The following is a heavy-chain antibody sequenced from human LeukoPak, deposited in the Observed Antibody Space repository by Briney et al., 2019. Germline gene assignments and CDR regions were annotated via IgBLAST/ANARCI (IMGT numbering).Heavy chain of an antibody. CDR2: IKQDGSEK. V-gene: IGHV3-7*01. Sequence: GGSLRLSCAASGFTFSSYWMSWVRQAPGKGLEWVANIKQDGSEKYYVDSVKGRFTISRDNAKNSLYLQMNSLRAEDTAVYYCAREDRNYYGDYGVFDYWGQGTLVTVSS. D-gene: IGHD4-17*01. CDR1: GFTFSSYW. J-gene: IGHJ4*02. CDR3: AREDRNYYGDYGVFDY.